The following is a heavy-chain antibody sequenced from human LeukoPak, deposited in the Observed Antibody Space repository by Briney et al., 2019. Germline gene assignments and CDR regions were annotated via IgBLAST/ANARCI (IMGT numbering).Heavy chain of an antibody. J-gene: IGHJ4*02. CDR3: ARNDFFVLRFLEWPAFDY. Sequence: GGSLRLSCAASGFTFSDYYMSWIRQAPGKGLEWVSYISSNGSTIYYADSVKGRFTISRDNAKNSLYLQMNSLRAEDTAVYYCARNDFFVLRFLEWPAFDYWGQGTLVTVSS. CDR1: GFTFSDYY. D-gene: IGHD3-3*01. CDR2: ISSNGSTI. V-gene: IGHV3-11*01.